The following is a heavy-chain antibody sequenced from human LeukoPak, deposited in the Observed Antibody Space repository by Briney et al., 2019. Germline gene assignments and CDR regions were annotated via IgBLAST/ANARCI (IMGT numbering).Heavy chain of an antibody. D-gene: IGHD2-15*01. CDR2: ISAYNGST. J-gene: IGHJ4*02. CDR1: GYTFTTYG. V-gene: IGHV1-18*01. CDR3: ASGYCSAGTCYGLLDF. Sequence: ASVNVSCKASGYTFTTYGISWVRQAPGQGLEWMGWISAYNGSTNYAQKLQGRVTMTSDTSTKTAYMELRSLRSNDTAVYYCASGYCSAGTCYGLLDFWGRGTLVIVSS.